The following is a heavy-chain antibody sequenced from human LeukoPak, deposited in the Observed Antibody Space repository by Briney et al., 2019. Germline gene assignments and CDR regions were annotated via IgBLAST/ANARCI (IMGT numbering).Heavy chain of an antibody. CDR2: ISYDGSNK. J-gene: IGHJ4*02. D-gene: IGHD6-13*01. V-gene: IGHV3-30*01. CDR3: ARGDSSSWYATIFDN. CDR1: GFTFSSYA. Sequence: GGSLRLSCAASGFTFSSYAMPWVRQAPGKGLEWVAVISYDGSNKYYADSVKGRFTISRDNSKNTLYLQMNSLRAEDTAVYYCARGDSSSWYATIFDNWGQGTLVTVSS.